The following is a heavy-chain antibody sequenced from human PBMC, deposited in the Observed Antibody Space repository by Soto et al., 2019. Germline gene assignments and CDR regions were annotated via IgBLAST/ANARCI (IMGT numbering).Heavy chain of an antibody. Sequence: QVQLVQSGAEGKKPGASVKVSCETSGYTFTTYYMHWVRRAPGQGLEWMGMINPSGGSTSYAQKFQGRVTMTRDTSTRTIYMELSSLRFDDTAIYYCARRAYNYANMDVWGQGTTVTVSS. CDR3: ARRAYNYANMDV. CDR1: GYTFTTYY. J-gene: IGHJ6*02. D-gene: IGHD5-18*01. CDR2: INPSGGST. V-gene: IGHV1-46*01.